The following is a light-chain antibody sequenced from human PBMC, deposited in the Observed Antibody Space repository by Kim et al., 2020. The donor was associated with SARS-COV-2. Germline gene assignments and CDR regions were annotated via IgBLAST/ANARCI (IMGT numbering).Light chain of an antibody. J-gene: IGLJ1*01. CDR3: AAWDDSLSGYV. CDR1: SSNIGSNY. CDR2: RNN. V-gene: IGLV1-47*01. Sequence: QSVLTQPPSASETPGQRVTISCSGGSSNIGSNYVYWYQHLPGTAPKLLIYRNNQRPSGVPDRFSGSKSATSASLAISGLRAEDEAEYYCAAWDDSLSGYVFGSGTKVTVL.